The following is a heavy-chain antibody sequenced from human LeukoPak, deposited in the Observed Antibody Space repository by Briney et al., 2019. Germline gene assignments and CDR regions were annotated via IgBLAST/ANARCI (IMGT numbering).Heavy chain of an antibody. D-gene: IGHD1-1*01. CDR1: GFIFSNYG. CDR2: ISYDGSNK. V-gene: IGHV3-30*03. J-gene: IGHJ4*02. Sequence: GGSLRLSCAASGFIFSNYGMHWVRQAPGKGLEWVAVISYDGSNKYYADSVKGRFTISRDNSKNTLYLQMNSLRAEDTAVYYCASGELDSLYYFDYWGQGTLVTVSS. CDR3: ASGELDSLYYFDY.